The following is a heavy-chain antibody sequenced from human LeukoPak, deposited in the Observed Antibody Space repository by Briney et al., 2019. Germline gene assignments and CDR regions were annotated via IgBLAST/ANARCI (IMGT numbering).Heavy chain of an antibody. J-gene: IGHJ4*02. CDR2: IYYGGST. D-gene: IGHD4-17*01. CDR1: GGSISTY. V-gene: IGHV4-59*12. CDR3: ARVAEVTIPAYFDY. Sequence: SETLSLTCTVSGGSISTYWSWIRQSPGKGLEWIGHIYYGGSTKYSPSLKSRVTMSVDTSKNQFSLRLSSVTAADTAVYYCARVAEVTIPAYFDYWGQGTLVTVSS.